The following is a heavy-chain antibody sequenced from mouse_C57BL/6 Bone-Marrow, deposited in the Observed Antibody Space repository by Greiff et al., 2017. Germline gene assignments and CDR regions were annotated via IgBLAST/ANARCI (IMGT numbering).Heavy chain of an antibody. CDR1: GYTFTNYW. J-gene: IGHJ1*03. CDR3: ARKRSYWYFDV. V-gene: IGHV1-63*01. CDR2: IYPGGGYT. Sequence: QVKLQQSGAELVRPGTSVKMSCKASGYTFTNYWIGWAKQRPGHGLEWIGDIYPGGGYTNYNEKFKGKATLTADKSSSTAYMQFSSLTSEDSAIYYCARKRSYWYFDVWGTGTTVTVSS.